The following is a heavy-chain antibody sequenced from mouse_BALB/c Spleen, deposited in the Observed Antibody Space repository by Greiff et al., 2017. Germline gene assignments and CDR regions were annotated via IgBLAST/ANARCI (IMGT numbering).Heavy chain of an antibody. CDR3: ARSLNY. V-gene: IGHV1-55*01. J-gene: IGHJ2*01. CDR2: IYPGSGST. Sequence: QVQLQQPGAELVKPGTSVKLSCKASGYNFTSYWINWVKLRPGQGLEWIGDIYPGSGSTNYNEKFKSKATLTVDTSSSTAYMQLSSLASEDSALYYCARSLNYWGQGTTLTVSS. CDR1: GYNFTSYW.